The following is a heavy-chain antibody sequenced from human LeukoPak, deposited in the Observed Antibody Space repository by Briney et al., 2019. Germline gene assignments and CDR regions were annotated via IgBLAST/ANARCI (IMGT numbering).Heavy chain of an antibody. CDR2: INGDGSST. D-gene: IGHD4-17*01. CDR3: VRDNYGVDY. CDR1: GFTFSTYW. Sequence: PGGSLRLSCAASGFTFSTYWMQWVRQAPGKGLVWVSHINGDGSSTTYADSVKGRFTISRDNAKNTLYLQMNSLRAEDTAVYYCVRDNYGVDYWGQGTLGTVSS. V-gene: IGHV3-74*01. J-gene: IGHJ4*02.